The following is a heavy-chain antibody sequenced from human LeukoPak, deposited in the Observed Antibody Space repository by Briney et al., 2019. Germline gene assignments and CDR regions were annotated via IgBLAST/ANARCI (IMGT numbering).Heavy chain of an antibody. D-gene: IGHD2-8*01. J-gene: IGHJ5*02. V-gene: IGHV4-59*01. CDR2: ISYSGST. Sequence: SETLSLTCTVSGGSIRSSYWNWIRQPPGKGLEWIGYISYSGSTNYNPSLQSRVSISLDTSKNHFSLKLRSVTAADTALYYCARDSLYATNWYDPWGQGTLVTVSS. CDR1: GGSIRSSY. CDR3: ARDSLYATNWYDP.